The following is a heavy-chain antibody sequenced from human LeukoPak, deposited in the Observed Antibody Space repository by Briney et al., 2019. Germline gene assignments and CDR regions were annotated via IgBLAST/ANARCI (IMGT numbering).Heavy chain of an antibody. V-gene: IGHV4-4*02. J-gene: IGHJ4*02. CDR3: ARGDYDFWSGWSYFDY. D-gene: IGHD3-3*01. Sequence: SETLSLTCAVSGGSIRSSNWWSWVRQPPGKGLEWIGEIYHSGSTNYNPSLKSRVTISVDTSKNQFSLKLSSVTAADTAVYYCARGDYDFWSGWSYFDYWGQGTLVTVSS. CDR2: IYHSGST. CDR1: GGSIRSSNW.